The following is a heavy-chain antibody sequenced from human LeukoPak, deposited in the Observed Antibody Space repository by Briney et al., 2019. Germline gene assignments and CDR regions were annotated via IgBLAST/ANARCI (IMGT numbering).Heavy chain of an antibody. D-gene: IGHD3-22*01. Sequence: PSETLSLTFAVYGGSFSGYYWSWILQPPGKGLEWIGEINHSGSTNYNPSLKSRVTISVDTSKNQFSLKLSSVTAADTAVYYCARGQYYYDSSGIENYFDSWGQGNLVTVSS. V-gene: IGHV4-34*01. CDR3: ARGQYYYDSSGIENYFDS. CDR1: GGSFSGYY. CDR2: INHSGST. J-gene: IGHJ4*02.